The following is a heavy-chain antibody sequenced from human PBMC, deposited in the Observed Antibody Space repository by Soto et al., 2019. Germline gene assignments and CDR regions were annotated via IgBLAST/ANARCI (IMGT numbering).Heavy chain of an antibody. Sequence: LETLSLTCTVSGGSISSYYWSWIRQPPGKGLEWIGYIYYSGSTNYNPSLKSRVTISVDTSKNQFSLKLSSVTAADTAVYYCARTLADYWYFDLWGRGTLVTVSS. J-gene: IGHJ2*01. CDR3: ARTLADYWYFDL. CDR1: GGSISSYY. CDR2: IYYSGST. D-gene: IGHD2-21*01. V-gene: IGHV4-59*08.